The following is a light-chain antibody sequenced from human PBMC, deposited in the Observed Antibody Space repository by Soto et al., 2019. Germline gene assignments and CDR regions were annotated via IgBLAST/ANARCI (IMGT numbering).Light chain of an antibody. V-gene: IGKV1-5*01. CDR2: DSS. CDR1: QSISTW. CDR3: QQYHTFSIA. J-gene: IGKJ5*01. Sequence: DIQMTQSPSTLSASVGDSVTVNCRASQSISTWLAWYQQKPGRAPKLLIYDSSSLESGVPSRFSGSGSGTDFTLTISGLQPDDFATYYCQQYHTFSIAFGQGTRLEIK.